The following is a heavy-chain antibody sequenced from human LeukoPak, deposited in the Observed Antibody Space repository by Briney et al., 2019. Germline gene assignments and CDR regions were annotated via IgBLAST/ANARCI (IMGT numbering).Heavy chain of an antibody. D-gene: IGHD3-10*01. V-gene: IGHV3-23*01. CDR1: GFTFSSYA. Sequence: GGSLRLSCAASGFTFSSYAMSWVRQAPGKGLEWVSAISGSGGSTYYADSVKGRFTISRDNSKNTLYLQMNSLRAEDTAIYYCAKDRFGGWFGELDYWGQGTLVTVSS. CDR2: ISGSGGST. CDR3: AKDRFGGWFGELDY. J-gene: IGHJ4*02.